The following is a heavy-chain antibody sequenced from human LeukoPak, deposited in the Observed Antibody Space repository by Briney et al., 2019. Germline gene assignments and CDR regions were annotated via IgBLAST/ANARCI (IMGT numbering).Heavy chain of an antibody. Sequence: GGSLRLSCAASGLTFSSHWMHWVRHAPGKGLVWVSRITNDGSSTTYADSVKGRFTISRDNAKNMLYLQVNSLRAEDTAVYYCATQRGGNPAYWGQGTLVTVSS. CDR1: GLTFSSHW. V-gene: IGHV3-74*01. CDR2: ITNDGSST. J-gene: IGHJ4*02. D-gene: IGHD1-14*01. CDR3: ATQRGGNPAY.